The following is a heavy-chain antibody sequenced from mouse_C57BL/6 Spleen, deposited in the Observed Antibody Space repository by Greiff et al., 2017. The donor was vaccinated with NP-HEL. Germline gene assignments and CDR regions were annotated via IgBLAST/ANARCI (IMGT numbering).Heavy chain of an antibody. CDR3: ARGIRCITTVGYAMDY. CDR2: IYPGRGST. Sequence: QVQLPPPGAELVKPGASVKMSCKASGYTFPRYWITWVKQRPGQGLAWIGDIYPGRGSTNYHEKFKSKATLTVDTSSSTAYMQLSSLTSEDSAVYYCARGIRCITTVGYAMDYWGQGTSVTVSS. D-gene: IGHD1-1*01. J-gene: IGHJ4*01. V-gene: IGHV1-55*01. CDR1: GYTFPRYW.